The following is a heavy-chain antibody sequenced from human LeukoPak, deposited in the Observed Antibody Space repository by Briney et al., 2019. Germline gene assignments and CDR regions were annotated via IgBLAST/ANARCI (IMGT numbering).Heavy chain of an antibody. D-gene: IGHD2-2*01. Sequence: SETLSLTCTVSGDSLTSHYWSWIRQPPGKGQEWIGYIYYSGSTNYNPSLKSRVTISVDTSKNQFSLKLSSVTAADTAVYYCARHSPSYCSTTTCSVFDYWGQGTLVTVSS. J-gene: IGHJ4*02. CDR2: IYYSGST. CDR3: ARHSPSYCSTTTCSVFDY. CDR1: GDSLTSHY. V-gene: IGHV4-59*11.